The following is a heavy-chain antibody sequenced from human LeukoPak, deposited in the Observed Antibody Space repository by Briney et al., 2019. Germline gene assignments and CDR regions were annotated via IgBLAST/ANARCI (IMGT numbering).Heavy chain of an antibody. J-gene: IGHJ6*03. CDR1: GFSLTTSRMC. CDR2: IDYDEDK. Sequence: SGPALVKPTQTLTLTCTFSGFSLTTSRMCVSWIRQPPGKALEWLARIDYDEDKYYSTSLKTRLTISKDTSANQVVLTMTNVDPVDTATYYCVRTQKKWDAVHYYYYMDVWGKGTTVTVSS. CDR3: VRTQKKWDAVHYYYYMDV. V-gene: IGHV2-70*11. D-gene: IGHD1-26*01.